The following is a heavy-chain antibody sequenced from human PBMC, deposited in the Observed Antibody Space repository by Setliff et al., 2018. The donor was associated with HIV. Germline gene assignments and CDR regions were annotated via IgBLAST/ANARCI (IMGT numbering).Heavy chain of an antibody. CDR1: DYTFTTYW. Sequence: PGESLKISCKAVDYTFTTYWIGWVRQMPGEGLEWMGIIYPEDSNIKYNPSFQNQVTISADKSISTAYLQINNLKASDTATYYCARRDGRSMNAFQIWGPGTVVTVSS. CDR3: ARRDGRSMNAFQI. CDR2: IYPEDSNI. D-gene: IGHD6-13*01. V-gene: IGHV5-51*01. J-gene: IGHJ3*01.